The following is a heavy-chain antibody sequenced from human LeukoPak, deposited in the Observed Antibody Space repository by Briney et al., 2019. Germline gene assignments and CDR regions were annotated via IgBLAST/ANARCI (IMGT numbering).Heavy chain of an antibody. Sequence: SETLSLTCTVSGGSISPYFWSWIRQPPGKGLEWIGYISYTGSTNYNPSLKSRVTISVDTSKNQFTLQLTSVTAADTAVYYCARDDYRGVTNFDPWGQGTLVTVSS. J-gene: IGHJ5*02. CDR1: GGSISPYF. CDR3: ARDDYRGVTNFDP. V-gene: IGHV4-59*01. CDR2: ISYTGST. D-gene: IGHD3-10*01.